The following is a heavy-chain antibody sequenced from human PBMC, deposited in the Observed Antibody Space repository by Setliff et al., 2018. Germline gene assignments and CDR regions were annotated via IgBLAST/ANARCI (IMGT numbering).Heavy chain of an antibody. CDR2: IYYSGGT. CDR1: GGSISSYY. Sequence: SETLSLTCTVSGGSISSYYWSWIRQPPWKGLEWIGYIYYSGGTNYNPSLKSRVSISVDTSKNQFSLKLSSVTAADTAVYYCARAHLPYYGLDYWGQGTLVTVSS. CDR3: ARAHLPYYGLDY. J-gene: IGHJ4*02. D-gene: IGHD3-3*01. V-gene: IGHV4-59*01.